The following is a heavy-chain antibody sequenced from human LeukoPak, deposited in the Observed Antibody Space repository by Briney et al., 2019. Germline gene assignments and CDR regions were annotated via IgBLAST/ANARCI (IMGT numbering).Heavy chain of an antibody. D-gene: IGHD7-27*01. CDR2: IYYSGST. CDR1: GGSISSSSYY. Sequence: SETLSLTCTVSGGSISSSSYYWGWIRQPPGKGLEWIGSIYYSGSTYYNPSLKSRVTISVDTSKNQFSLKLSSVTAEDTAVYYCARELGKSNTFDYWGQGTLVTVSS. J-gene: IGHJ4*02. CDR3: ARELGKSNTFDY. V-gene: IGHV4-39*02.